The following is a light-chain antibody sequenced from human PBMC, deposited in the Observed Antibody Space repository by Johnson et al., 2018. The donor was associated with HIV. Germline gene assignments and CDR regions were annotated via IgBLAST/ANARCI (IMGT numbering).Light chain of an antibody. CDR2: ENN. V-gene: IGLV1-51*02. CDR3: GTWDSSLSAYV. CDR1: SSNIGNNY. J-gene: IGLJ1*01. Sequence: QSVLTQPPSVSAAPGQKVTIFSSGSSSNIGNNYVSWYQQLPGTAPKLLIYENNKRPSGIPDRFSGSTSGTSATLGIPGLQTENEADYYCGTWDSSLSAYVFGIGTKVTVL.